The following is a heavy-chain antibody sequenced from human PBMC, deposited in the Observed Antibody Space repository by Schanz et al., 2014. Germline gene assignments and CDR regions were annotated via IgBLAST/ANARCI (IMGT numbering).Heavy chain of an antibody. Sequence: EVHLVESGGGLVPPGGSLRLSCAASGFNFSDYAMCWVRQAPGKGLEWVSYIGNGGVTIYYADSVKGRFTISRDNAKNSVYLQMNSLRAEDTAVYYCARPALWFGDNCFDPWGQGTLVTVSS. CDR1: GFNFSDYA. V-gene: IGHV3-48*04. J-gene: IGHJ5*02. D-gene: IGHD3-10*01. CDR2: IGNGGVTI. CDR3: ARPALWFGDNCFDP.